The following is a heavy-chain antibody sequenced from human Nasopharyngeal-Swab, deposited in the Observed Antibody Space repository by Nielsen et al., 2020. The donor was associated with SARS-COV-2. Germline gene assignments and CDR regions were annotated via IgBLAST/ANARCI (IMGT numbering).Heavy chain of an antibody. V-gene: IGHV1-69*13. CDR1: GGTFSCFT. CDR2: IIPIFGTA. J-gene: IGHJ5*02. D-gene: IGHD1-1*01. Sequence: SVKVSCKASGGTFSCFTISWVSQTPGQGLEWRGGIIPIFGTANYAQKFQGRVTITADESTSTAYMALSSLRSEDTAVYHCARIAVHHNWFDPWGQGTLVTVSS. CDR3: ARIAVHHNWFDP.